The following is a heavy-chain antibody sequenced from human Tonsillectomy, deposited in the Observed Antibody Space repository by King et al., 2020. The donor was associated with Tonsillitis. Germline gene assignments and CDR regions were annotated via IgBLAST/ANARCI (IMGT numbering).Heavy chain of an antibody. Sequence: HVQLVESGGGVVQPGGSLRLSCAASGFTFSSYGMHWVRQAPGKGLEWVAFIRYDGSNKYYADSVKGRFTISRDNSKNTLYLQMNSLRAEDTAVYYCAKAPWLGDSSGYYSDYYYYGMDVWGQGTTVTVSS. J-gene: IGHJ6*02. CDR3: AKAPWLGDSSGYYSDYYYYGMDV. V-gene: IGHV3-30*02. CDR2: IRYDGSNK. CDR1: GFTFSSYG. D-gene: IGHD3-22*01.